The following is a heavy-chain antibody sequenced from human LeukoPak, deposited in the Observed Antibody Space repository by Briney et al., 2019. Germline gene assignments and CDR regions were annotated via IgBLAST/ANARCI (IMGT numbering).Heavy chain of an antibody. CDR3: ARGFCSSANCHPYTWFDP. Sequence: ASVRVSCKASGYTFTDYYLHWVRQAPGQGLEWMGWINPNSGGTNSAQNFQGRVTMTRDTSISTAYMELSRLRSDDTALYYCARGFCSSANCHPYTWFDPWGQGTLVTVSS. D-gene: IGHD2-2*01. CDR2: INPNSGGT. J-gene: IGHJ5*02. V-gene: IGHV1-2*02. CDR1: GYTFTDYY.